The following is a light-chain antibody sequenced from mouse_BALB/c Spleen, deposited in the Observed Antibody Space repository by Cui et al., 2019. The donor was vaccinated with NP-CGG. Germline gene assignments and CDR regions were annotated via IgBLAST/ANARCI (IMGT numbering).Light chain of an antibody. Sequence: HAVVTQKSSLTTSPGETVTLTCRSSTGAVTTNNYANWVQEKPDHLFTGLIGGTNNRVPGVPARFSGSLIGDKAALTITGAQTEDEAIYFCALWYSNHWVFGGGTKLTVL. CDR2: GTN. CDR3: ALWYSNHWV. V-gene: IGLV1*01. CDR1: TGAVTTNNY. J-gene: IGLJ1*01.